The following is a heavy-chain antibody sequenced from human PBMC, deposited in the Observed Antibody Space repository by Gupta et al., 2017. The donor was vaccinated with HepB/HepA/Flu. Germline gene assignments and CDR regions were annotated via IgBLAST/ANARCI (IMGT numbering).Heavy chain of an antibody. Sequence: EEQLVVSGGGLVQPGESLRLSCAAYGFTVSSNYMSWVRQAPGKGLEWVSIIYSGGSAYYADSVKGRFTISRDNLKNTLYLQMNSLRVEDAAVYYCARDTDSDFRADYWGQGTLVTVSS. V-gene: IGHV3-66*01. J-gene: IGHJ4*02. D-gene: IGHD3-22*01. CDR1: GFTVSSNY. CDR2: IYSGGSA. CDR3: ARDTDSDFRADY.